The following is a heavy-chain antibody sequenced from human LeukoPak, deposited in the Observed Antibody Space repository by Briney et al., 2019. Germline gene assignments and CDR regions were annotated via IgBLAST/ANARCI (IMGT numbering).Heavy chain of an antibody. CDR3: AVPLRVDDGDYGVDY. D-gene: IGHD4-17*01. CDR1: VYTFSKYY. V-gene: IGHV1-46*01. J-gene: IGHJ4*02. CDR2: ISPSGGST. Sequence: GASVKVSFKSSVYTFSKYYMDGVGQAPGQGLEWMGIISPSGGSTSYAQKFQERVTITREMSTSTAYIQPSSLRSEDTAVYYCAVPLRVDDGDYGVDYWGQGTLVTVSS.